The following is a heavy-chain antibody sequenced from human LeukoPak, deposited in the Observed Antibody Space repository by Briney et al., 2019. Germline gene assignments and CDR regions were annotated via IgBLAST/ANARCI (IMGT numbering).Heavy chain of an antibody. V-gene: IGHV5-51*01. CDR1: GSSFTSYW. J-gene: IGHJ4*02. CDR2: IYPGDSDI. CDR3: ARVDRALDY. Sequence: GESLKISCWDSGSSFTSYWIGWVRQMPGKGLEWMGIIYPGDSDIRYSPSFQGQVTISADKSISTVYMELTSLRSDDTAVYYCARVDRALDYWGQGTLVTVSS.